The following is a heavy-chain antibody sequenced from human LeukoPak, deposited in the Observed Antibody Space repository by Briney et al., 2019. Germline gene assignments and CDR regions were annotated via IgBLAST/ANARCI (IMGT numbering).Heavy chain of an antibody. CDR2: MNPNSGNT. J-gene: IGHJ4*02. D-gene: IGHD2-15*01. CDR3: ARVSLGYCSGGTCYFQDH. V-gene: IGHV1-8*01. CDR1: GYTFTNYD. Sequence: ASVKVSCKASGYTFTNYDINWVRRATGQGLEWMGWMNPNSGNTGYAQKFQGRVTMTRSTSISTAYMELSSLTSEDAAVYYCARVSLGYCSGGTCYFQDHWGQGTLVTVSS.